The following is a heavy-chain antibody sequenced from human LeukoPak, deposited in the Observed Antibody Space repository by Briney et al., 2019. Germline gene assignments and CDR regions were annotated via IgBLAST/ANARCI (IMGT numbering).Heavy chain of an antibody. V-gene: IGHV4-30-2*01. D-gene: IGHD3-22*01. Sequence: SETLSLTCAVSGGSISSGIYSWNWIRQPPGKGLEWIGYIYHSGSTYYNPSLKSRLTMSVDTSNQFSLKLSSVTAVDTAVYYCAGVDTSGYYFDYWGQGTLVTVSS. CDR1: GGSISSGIYS. CDR2: IYHSGST. J-gene: IGHJ4*02. CDR3: AGVDTSGYYFDY.